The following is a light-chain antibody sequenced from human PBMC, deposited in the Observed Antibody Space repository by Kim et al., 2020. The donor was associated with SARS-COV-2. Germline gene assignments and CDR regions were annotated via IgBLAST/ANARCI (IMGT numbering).Light chain of an antibody. J-gene: IGLJ2*01. Sequence: LGQTVRITCQGDSLRSYYASCYQQKPGQAPVFVMYGKNNRPSGIPDRFSGSSSGNTASLTITGAQAEDEADYYCNSRDTSSDYLVVFGGGTKLTVL. CDR1: SLRSYY. V-gene: IGLV3-19*01. CDR2: GKN. CDR3: NSRDTSSDYLVV.